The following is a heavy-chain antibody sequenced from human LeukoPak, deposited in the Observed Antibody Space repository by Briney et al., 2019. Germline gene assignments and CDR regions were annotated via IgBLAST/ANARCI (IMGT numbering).Heavy chain of an antibody. J-gene: IGHJ6*03. CDR3: ARVYYFSGSYHSYYYYYMDV. CDR1: GYTFTSYY. CDR2: INPSGGST. D-gene: IGHD3-10*01. Sequence: ASVKVSCKASGYTFTSYYMHWVRQAPGQGLEWMGIINPSGGSTSYAQKFQGRVTITRNTSISTAYMELSSLRSEDTAVYYCARVYYFSGSYHSYYYYYMDVWGKGTTVTVSS. V-gene: IGHV1-46*01.